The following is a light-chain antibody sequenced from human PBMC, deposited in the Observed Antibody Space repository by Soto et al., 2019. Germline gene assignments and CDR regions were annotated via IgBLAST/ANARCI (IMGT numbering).Light chain of an antibody. V-gene: IGKV3-20*01. CDR3: QHYSGPPPWT. J-gene: IGKJ1*01. CDR1: QSVGSTY. CDR2: GAS. Sequence: EIVLTQSPGTLSLSPGERATLSCWASQSVGSTYLAWYQQKPGQAPRLLIYGASNRATGIPDRFSGSGSGTDFTLTISSREAEDFAVYYCQHYSGPPPWTFGQGTKVEIK.